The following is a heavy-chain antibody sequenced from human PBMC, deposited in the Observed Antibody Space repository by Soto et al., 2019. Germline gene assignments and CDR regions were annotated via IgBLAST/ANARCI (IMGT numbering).Heavy chain of an antibody. CDR2: ISFDGTNK. CDR3: ARAHGPYYDSSYYGLARNYFDY. Sequence: GGSLRLSCAATGFTFSSHAMNWVRQAPGKGLEWVSVISFDGTNKYYAESVRGRYTISRDNSKNVLYLDMNSLRPDDTAIYYCARAHGPYYDSSYYGLARNYFDYWGQGALVTVSS. J-gene: IGHJ4*02. CDR1: GFTFSSHA. D-gene: IGHD3-22*01. V-gene: IGHV3-30-3*01.